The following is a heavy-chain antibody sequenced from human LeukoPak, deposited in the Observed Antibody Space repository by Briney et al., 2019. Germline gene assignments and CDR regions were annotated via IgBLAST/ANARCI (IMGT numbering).Heavy chain of an antibody. CDR1: GFTFSSYA. CDR3: AKDLGLVVLRWELQGDNWFDP. Sequence: PGGSLRLSCAASGFTFSSYAMSWVRQAPGKGLEWVSAISGSGGSTYYADSVKGRFTISRDNSKNTLYLQMNSLRAEDTAVYYCAKDLGLVVLRWELQGDNWFDPWGQGTLVTVSS. J-gene: IGHJ5*02. CDR2: ISGSGGST. V-gene: IGHV3-23*01. D-gene: IGHD1-26*01.